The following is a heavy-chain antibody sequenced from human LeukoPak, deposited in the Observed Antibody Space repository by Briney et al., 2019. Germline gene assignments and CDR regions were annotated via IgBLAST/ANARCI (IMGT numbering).Heavy chain of an antibody. CDR1: GGSISSYY. CDR2: IYSSGST. D-gene: IGHD3-16*01. V-gene: IGHV4-59*01. J-gene: IGHJ6*02. CDR3: ARGIGSYAYSNYYGMDV. Sequence: SETLSLTCTVSGGSISSYYWNWIRQSTGKGLEWIGYIYSSGSTDYNPSLKSRVTISLDTSKNQFSLSLTSVTAADTAVYYCARGIGSYAYSNYYGMDVWGQGTTVTVSS.